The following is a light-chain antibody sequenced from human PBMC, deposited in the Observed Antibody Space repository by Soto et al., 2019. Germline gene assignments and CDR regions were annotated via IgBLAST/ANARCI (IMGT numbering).Light chain of an antibody. CDR1: QSVSDY. J-gene: IGKJ5*01. V-gene: IGKV3-20*01. Sequence: EIVLTQSPATLSLSPGERATLSCRASQSVSDYLAWYQQKPGQAPRLLIYGASSRATGIPDRFSGSGSGTDFTLTITRLEPEDFAVYYCQQYGGSPITFGLGTRLEIK. CDR3: QQYGGSPIT. CDR2: GAS.